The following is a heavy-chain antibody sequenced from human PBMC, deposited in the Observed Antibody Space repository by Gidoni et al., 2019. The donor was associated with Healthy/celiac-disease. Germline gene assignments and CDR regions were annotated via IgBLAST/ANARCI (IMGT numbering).Heavy chain of an antibody. Sequence: QLQLQESGPGLVKPSETLSLTCTVSGGSISSSSYYWGWIRQPPGKGLEWIGRIYYSGLTSYTPSLKRRVTISVDTSKNQFSLKLSSVTAADTAVYYCARHYGDYSAEYFQHWGQGTLVTVSS. D-gene: IGHD4-17*01. CDR1: GGSISSSSYY. CDR3: ARHYGDYSAEYFQH. CDR2: IYYSGLT. V-gene: IGHV4-39*01. J-gene: IGHJ1*01.